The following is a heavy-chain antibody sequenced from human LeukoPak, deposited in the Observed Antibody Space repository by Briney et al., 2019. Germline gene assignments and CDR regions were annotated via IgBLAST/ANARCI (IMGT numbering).Heavy chain of an antibody. Sequence: GSLRLSCAASGLTFSDSWMSWVRQAPGKGLEWVANMNQDGSAKGDVDSVKGRFTISRDNARNSLYLQMSSLRPEDTAVYYCATYTHWVAGDVWGQGTTVTVSS. CDR2: MNQDGSAK. J-gene: IGHJ6*02. CDR1: GLTFSDSW. D-gene: IGHD3-16*01. CDR3: ATYTHWVAGDV. V-gene: IGHV3-7*01.